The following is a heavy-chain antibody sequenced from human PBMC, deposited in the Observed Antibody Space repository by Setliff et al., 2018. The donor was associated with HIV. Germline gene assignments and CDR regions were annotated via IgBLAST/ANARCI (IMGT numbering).Heavy chain of an antibody. V-gene: IGHV1-69*05. CDR2: IIPIYGTA. CDR1: GGTFNNYV. CDR3: ARAPELYSGSYDAFDI. D-gene: IGHD1-26*01. J-gene: IGHJ3*02. Sequence: SVKVSCKAPGGTFNNYVISWVRQAPGQGLEWMGGIIPIYGTANYAQNVQGRVTITTDESTSTAYMELSSLRSEDTAVYYCARAPELYSGSYDAFDIWGQGTMVTVSS.